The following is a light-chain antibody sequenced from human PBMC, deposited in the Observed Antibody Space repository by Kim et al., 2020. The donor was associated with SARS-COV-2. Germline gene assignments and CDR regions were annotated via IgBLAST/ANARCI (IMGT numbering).Light chain of an antibody. CDR2: HDT. CDR3: QTWDSSTVV. J-gene: IGLJ2*01. V-gene: IGLV3-1*01. Sequence: SYELTQPPSVSVSPGQTASITCSGDELGDKFACWYQQKAGQSPVLVIFHDTKRPSGIPVRFSGSNSGNTATLTISGTQAMDEADYYCQTWDSSTVVFGGGTQLTVL. CDR1: ELGDKF.